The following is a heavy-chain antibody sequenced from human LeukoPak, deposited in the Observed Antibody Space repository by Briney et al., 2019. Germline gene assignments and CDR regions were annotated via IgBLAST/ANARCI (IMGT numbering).Heavy chain of an antibody. CDR1: GGTFSSYA. Sequence: SVKVSCKASGGTFSSYAISWVRQAPGQGLEWMGRIIPILGIANYAQKFQGRVTITADKSTSTVYMELSSLRSEDTAVYYCARSFLEYYYYMDVWGKGTTVTVSS. CDR2: IIPILGIA. D-gene: IGHD2/OR15-2a*01. J-gene: IGHJ6*03. V-gene: IGHV1-69*04. CDR3: ARSFLEYYYYMDV.